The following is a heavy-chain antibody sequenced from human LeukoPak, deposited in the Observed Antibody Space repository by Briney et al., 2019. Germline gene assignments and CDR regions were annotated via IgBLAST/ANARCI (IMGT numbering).Heavy chain of an antibody. CDR1: GFTFSSYG. CDR3: ARWFGELQSWFDP. J-gene: IGHJ5*02. D-gene: IGHD3-10*01. V-gene: IGHV3-30*02. CDR2: IRYDGSNK. Sequence: PGGSLSLSCAASGFTFSSYGTHWVRQAPGNGLEWVAFIRYDGSNKYYADSVKGRLTIARDNSKNTLYLQMNSLRAEDTAVYYCARWFGELQSWFDPWGQGTLVTVSS.